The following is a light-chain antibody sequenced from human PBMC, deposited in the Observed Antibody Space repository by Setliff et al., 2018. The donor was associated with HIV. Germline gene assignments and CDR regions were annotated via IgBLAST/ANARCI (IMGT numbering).Light chain of an antibody. Sequence: SYELTQPPSVPVAPGKTAIITCAGDNIGSKNVNWYQQKPGQAPILVIYSDKDRPSGIPERVSGSNSGNRATLTVTGVEAGDEADYYCQVWDRISESYVFGAGTKVTVL. CDR2: SDK. CDR3: QVWDRISESYV. V-gene: IGLV3-21*04. J-gene: IGLJ1*01. CDR1: NIGSKN.